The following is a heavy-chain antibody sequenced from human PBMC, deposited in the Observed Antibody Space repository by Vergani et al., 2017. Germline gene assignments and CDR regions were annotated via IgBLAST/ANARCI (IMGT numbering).Heavy chain of an antibody. CDR3: AREPPLTGFFDY. D-gene: IGHD3-9*01. V-gene: IGHV1-46*03. Sequence: QVQLVQSGAEVGKPGASVKISCKASGYTFTAYYIHWVRQAPEQGLEWVGVISPDGFSTFYAQKFQGRMTITRDTSTSTVYVEVTSLRSDDTAVYYCAREPPLTGFFDYWGQGTLVTVSS. J-gene: IGHJ4*02. CDR1: GYTFTAYY. CDR2: ISPDGFST.